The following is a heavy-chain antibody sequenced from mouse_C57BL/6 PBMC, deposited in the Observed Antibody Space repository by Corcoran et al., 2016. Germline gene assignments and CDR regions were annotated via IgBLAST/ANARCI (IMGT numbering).Heavy chain of an antibody. J-gene: IGHJ2*01. Sequence: VQLQQSGPELVQPGASVKISCKASGYTFTDYYINWVKQSHGKSLEWIGDINPNNGGTSYNMKFKGKDTLTVDTSSSTAYMELRSLTAEDSAVYYCSATAGYWGQGTTLAASS. CDR3: SATAGY. CDR2: INPNNGGT. CDR1: GYTFTDYY. D-gene: IGHD1-2*01. V-gene: IGHV1-26*01.